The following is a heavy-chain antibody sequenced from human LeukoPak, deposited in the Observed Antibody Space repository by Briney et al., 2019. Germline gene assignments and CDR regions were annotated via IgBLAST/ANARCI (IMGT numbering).Heavy chain of an antibody. D-gene: IGHD3-22*01. CDR3: AREWVAEGSSGYYYGDYYYMDV. CDR1: GGTFSSYA. J-gene: IGHJ6*03. Sequence: GASVKVSCKASGGTFSSYAISWVRQAPGQGLEWMGGIIPIFGTANYAQKFQGRVTITADESTSTAYMELSSLRSEDTAVYYCAREWVAEGSSGYYYGDYYYMDVWGKGTTVTISS. CDR2: IIPIFGTA. V-gene: IGHV1-69*13.